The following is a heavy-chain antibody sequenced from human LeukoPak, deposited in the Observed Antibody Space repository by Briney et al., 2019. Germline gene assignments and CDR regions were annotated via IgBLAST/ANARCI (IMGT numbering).Heavy chain of an antibody. CDR1: GGSISSGGYS. Sequence: PSQTLSLTCAVSGGSISSGGYSWSWIRQPPGKGLEWIGYIYHSGSTYYNPSLKSRVTISVDRSKNQFSLKLSSVTAADTAVYYCASNGGYCSGGSCYSNDAFDIWGQGTMVTVSS. D-gene: IGHD2-15*01. J-gene: IGHJ3*02. CDR2: IYHSGST. CDR3: ASNGGYCSGGSCYSNDAFDI. V-gene: IGHV4-30-2*01.